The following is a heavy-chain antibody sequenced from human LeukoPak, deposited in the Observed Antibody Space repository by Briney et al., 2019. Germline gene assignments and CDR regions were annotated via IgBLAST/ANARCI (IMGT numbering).Heavy chain of an antibody. Sequence: PGGSLRLSCAASGFTFSSYSMNWVRQAPGKGLEWVSSISSSSSYIYYADSVKGRFTISRDNAKNSLYLQMNSLRAEDTAVYYCARQSLFRKYQLPRGNYYMDVWGKGTTVTISS. V-gene: IGHV3-21*01. J-gene: IGHJ6*03. CDR3: ARQSLFRKYQLPRGNYYMDV. CDR2: ISSSSSYI. D-gene: IGHD2-2*01. CDR1: GFTFSSYS.